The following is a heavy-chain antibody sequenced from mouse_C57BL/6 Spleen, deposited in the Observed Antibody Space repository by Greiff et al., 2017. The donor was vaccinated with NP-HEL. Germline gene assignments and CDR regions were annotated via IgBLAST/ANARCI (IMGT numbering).Heavy chain of an antibody. V-gene: IGHV5-12*01. CDR3: ARRGSSSGAMDY. J-gene: IGHJ4*01. Sequence: VQLKESGGGLVQPGGSLKLSCAASGFTFSDYYMYWVRQTPEKRLEWVAYISNGGGSTYYPATVKGRFTISRDNAKNTLYLQMSRLKSEDTAMYYCARRGSSSGAMDYWGQGTSVTVSS. D-gene: IGHD1-1*01. CDR2: ISNGGGST. CDR1: GFTFSDYY.